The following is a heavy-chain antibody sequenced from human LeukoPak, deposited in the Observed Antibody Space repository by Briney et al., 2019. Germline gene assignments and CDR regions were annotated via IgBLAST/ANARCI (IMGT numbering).Heavy chain of an antibody. D-gene: IGHD1-26*01. CDR1: GASTSAYY. V-gene: IGHV4-59*01. CDR3: ARGSYSVDY. CDR2: SYSGGNA. J-gene: IGHJ4*02. Sequence: SETLSLTCTVSGASTSAYYWSWIRQPPGKGLEWIGYSYSGGNANYNPSLKSRVTISIDRSKNQFSLKLSSVTAADTAVYYCARGSYSVDYWGQGTLVTVSS.